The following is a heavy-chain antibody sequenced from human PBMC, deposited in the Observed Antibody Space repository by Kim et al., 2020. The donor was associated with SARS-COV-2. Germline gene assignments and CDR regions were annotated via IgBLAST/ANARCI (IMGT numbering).Heavy chain of an antibody. D-gene: IGHD3-10*01. CDR1: GFTFSSYA. Sequence: GGSLRLSCAASGFTFSSYAMSWVRQAPGKGLEWVSTMSGSGGHTYCADSVKGRFTISRDNSKNTLYLQMNSLRAEDTAVYYCVKDLMRYGAWSYSPFDY. CDR2: MSGSGGHT. CDR3: VKDLMRYGAWSYSPFDY. J-gene: IGHJ4*01. V-gene: IGHV3-23*01.